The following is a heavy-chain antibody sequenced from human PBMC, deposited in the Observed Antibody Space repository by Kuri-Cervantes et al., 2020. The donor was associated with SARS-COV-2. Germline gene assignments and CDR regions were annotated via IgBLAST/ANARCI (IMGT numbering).Heavy chain of an antibody. CDR2: ISYDGSNK. V-gene: IGHV3-30*04. CDR3: ARDSSITPRDFGY. Sequence: GESLKISCAASGFTFSSYAMHWVRQAPGKGLEWVAVISYDGSNKYYADSVKGRFTTSRDNSKNTLYLQMNSLRAEDTAVYYCARDSSITPRDFGYWGRGTLVTVSS. J-gene: IGHJ4*02. CDR1: GFTFSSYA. D-gene: IGHD6-13*01.